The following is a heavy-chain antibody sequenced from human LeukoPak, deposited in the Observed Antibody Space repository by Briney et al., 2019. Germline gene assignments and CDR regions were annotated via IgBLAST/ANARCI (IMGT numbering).Heavy chain of an antibody. Sequence: GGSLRLSCAASGFTFSSFEMNWVGQAPGKGLEWISYIRSTGNTMYYADSVKGRFTISRDNAKNSLYLQMNNLSAEDTAVYYCARGGPSGSYHDYWGRGNLVTVSS. CDR1: GFTFSSFE. D-gene: IGHD1-26*01. CDR3: ARGGPSGSYHDY. V-gene: IGHV3-48*03. CDR2: IRSTGNTM. J-gene: IGHJ4*02.